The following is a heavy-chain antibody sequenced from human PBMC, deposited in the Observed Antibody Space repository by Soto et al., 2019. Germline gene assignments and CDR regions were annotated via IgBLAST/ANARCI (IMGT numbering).Heavy chain of an antibody. CDR3: ARDLGGMDV. CDR2: INAGNGDT. J-gene: IGHJ6*02. CDR1: GYTFSIYT. Sequence: ASVKVSCKASGYTFSIYTIHWVRQAPGQRLEWMGWINAGNGDTKYSQKFQGRVTITRDTSASTAYMELSSLRSEDTAVYYCARDLGGMDVWGQGTTVTVSS. V-gene: IGHV1-3*01. D-gene: IGHD7-27*01.